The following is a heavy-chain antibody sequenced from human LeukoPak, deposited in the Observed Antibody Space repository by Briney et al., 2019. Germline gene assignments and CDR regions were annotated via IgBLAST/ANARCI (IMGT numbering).Heavy chain of an antibody. D-gene: IGHD1-26*01. V-gene: IGHV3-23*01. J-gene: IGHJ4*02. CDR2: ISGSGGST. CDR3: ATRRGWELLGSLDY. Sequence: TGGSLRLSCAASGFTFSSYAMSWVRQAPGKGLEWVSAISGSGGSTYYADSVKGRFTISRDNSKNTLYLQMNSLRAEDTAVYYCATRRGWELLGSLDYWGQGTLVTVSS. CDR1: GFTFSSYA.